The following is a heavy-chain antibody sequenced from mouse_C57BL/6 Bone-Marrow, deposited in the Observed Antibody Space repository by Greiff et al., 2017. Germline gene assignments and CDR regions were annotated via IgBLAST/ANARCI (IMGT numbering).Heavy chain of an antibody. CDR3: ARVGYYCSYAMDY. Sequence: QVHVKQSGAELVRPGASVKLSCTASGYTFTDYYINWVKQRPGQGLEWIARIYPGSGNTYYNEKFKGKATLTAEKSSSTAYMQLSSLTSEDSAVYFCARVGYYCSYAMDYWGQGTSVTVCS. CDR1: GYTFTDYY. V-gene: IGHV1-76*01. D-gene: IGHD1-1*01. CDR2: IYPGSGNT. J-gene: IGHJ4*01.